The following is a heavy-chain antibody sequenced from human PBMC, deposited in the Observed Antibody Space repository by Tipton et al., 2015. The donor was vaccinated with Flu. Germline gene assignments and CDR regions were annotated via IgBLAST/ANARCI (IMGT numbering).Heavy chain of an antibody. CDR1: GFTFDDYA. V-gene: IGHV3-9*01. CDR2: ISWNSGSI. Sequence: SLRLSCAASGFTFDDYAMHWVRQAPGKGLEWVSGISWNSGSIGYADSVKGRFTISRDNAKNSLYLQMNSLRAEDTALYYCAKEKGRYSSYSYMDVWGKGTTVTVSS. J-gene: IGHJ6*03. CDR3: AKEKGRYSSYSYMDV.